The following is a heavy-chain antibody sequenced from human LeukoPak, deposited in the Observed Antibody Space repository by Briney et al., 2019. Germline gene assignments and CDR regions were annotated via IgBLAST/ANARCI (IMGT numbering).Heavy chain of an antibody. CDR2: IYYSGST. V-gene: IGHV4-39*01. CDR1: GGSISSSSYY. J-gene: IGHJ4*02. CDR3: ARHKPINYGDYVPFDY. Sequence: SETLSLTCTVSGGSISSSSYYWGWIRQPPGKGLEWIGSIYYSGSTYYNPSLKSRVTISVDTSKKQFSLKLRSVTAADTAVYYCARHKPINYGDYVPFDYWGQGTLVTVSS. D-gene: IGHD4-17*01.